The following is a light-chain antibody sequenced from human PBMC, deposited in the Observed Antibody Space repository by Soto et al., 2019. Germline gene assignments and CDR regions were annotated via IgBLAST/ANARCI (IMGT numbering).Light chain of an antibody. CDR2: GAS. J-gene: IGKJ1*01. CDR3: QQCGISTWP. Sequence: EIVLTQSPGILSLSTGERATLSCRASQPVSSSYLAWYQQKPGQAPRLLIYGASTRATGIPDRFSGSGSGTDFTLTISRLEPEDFAVYYCQQCGISTWPFGQGTKVDIK. V-gene: IGKV3-20*01. CDR1: QPVSSSY.